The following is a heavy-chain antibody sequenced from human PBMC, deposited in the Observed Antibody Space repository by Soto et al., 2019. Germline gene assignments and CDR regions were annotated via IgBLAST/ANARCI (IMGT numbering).Heavy chain of an antibody. V-gene: IGHV3-72*01. CDR3: VRTSHYGSGSWNFDS. Sequence: EVQLVESGGGLVQPGRSLRLSCAGSGFTLSDHYMDWVRQAPGKGLEWVGRTRNNANSYTTEYAASVKGRFTVSSDASLNSVYLQMNSLKTEDTAVYYCVRTSHYGSGSWNFDSWGQGTLVTVSS. D-gene: IGHD3-10*01. CDR2: TRNNANSYTT. CDR1: GFTLSDHY. J-gene: IGHJ4*02.